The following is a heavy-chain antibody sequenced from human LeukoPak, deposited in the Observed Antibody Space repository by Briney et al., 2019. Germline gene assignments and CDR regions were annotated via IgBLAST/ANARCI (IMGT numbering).Heavy chain of an antibody. Sequence: GGSLRLSCAASGFTFSSYWMSWVRQAPGKGLEWVANIKQDGSEKYYVDSVKGRFTISRDNAKNSLYLQMNSLRAEDTAVYYCARSGSSGYWAYYFDYWGQGTLVTVSS. D-gene: IGHD3-22*01. CDR3: ARSGSSGYWAYYFDY. CDR1: GFTFSSYW. V-gene: IGHV3-7*01. CDR2: IKQDGSEK. J-gene: IGHJ4*02.